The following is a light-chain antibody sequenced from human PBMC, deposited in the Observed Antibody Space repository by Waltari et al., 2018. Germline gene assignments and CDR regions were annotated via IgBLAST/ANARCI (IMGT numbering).Light chain of an antibody. Sequence: HSALTQPASVSGSPGQSIAISCTGSSSDVGGYDALSWYQQNPCKAPKLIIYDSVNPPVGMPNRFSGSKSGRAASLVISGLQADDEADYYCISYTSSVTYVFGTGNKVTVL. J-gene: IGLJ1*01. V-gene: IGLV2-14*03. CDR3: ISYTSSVTYV. CDR2: DSV. CDR1: SSDVGGYDA.